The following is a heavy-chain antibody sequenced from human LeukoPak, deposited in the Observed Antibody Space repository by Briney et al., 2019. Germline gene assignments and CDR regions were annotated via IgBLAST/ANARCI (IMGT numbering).Heavy chain of an antibody. Sequence: GSSVKVSCKAPGGTFSSYAISWVRQAPGQGLEWMGRIIPIFGTANYAQKFQGRVTITTDESTSTAYMELSSLRSEDTAVYYCASYLVPPSEWSDRDWFDPWGQGTLVTVSS. V-gene: IGHV1-69*05. J-gene: IGHJ5*02. CDR2: IIPIFGTA. CDR3: ASYLVPPSEWSDRDWFDP. D-gene: IGHD3-3*01. CDR1: GGTFSSYA.